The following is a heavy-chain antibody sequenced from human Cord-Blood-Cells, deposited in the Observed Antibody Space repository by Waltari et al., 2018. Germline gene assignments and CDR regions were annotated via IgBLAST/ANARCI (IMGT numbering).Heavy chain of an antibody. CDR3: AREIGELGILFDY. CDR2: INPNSGGT. Sequence: QVQLVQSGAEVKKPGASVKVSCKASGYTFTGYYMPWVRQAPGQGLEWMGWINPNSGGTNYAQKFQGRVTMTRDTSINTAYMELSRLRSDDTAVYYCAREIGELGILFDYWGQGTLVTVSS. CDR1: GYTFTGYY. V-gene: IGHV1-2*02. D-gene: IGHD7-27*01. J-gene: IGHJ4*02.